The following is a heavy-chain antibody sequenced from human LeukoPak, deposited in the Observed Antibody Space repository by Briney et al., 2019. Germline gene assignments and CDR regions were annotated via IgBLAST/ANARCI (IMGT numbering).Heavy chain of an antibody. Sequence: GGSLRLSCAASGFTFSSYAMTWVRQAPGKGLGWVSTILPGGGDTYYADSVKGRSTISRDTSKNTLYLQMNTLRVEDTAVYYCAKAWPAAGTFDSWGQGSLVTVSS. D-gene: IGHD6-13*01. CDR2: ILPGGGDT. CDR3: AKAWPAAGTFDS. CDR1: GFTFSSYA. J-gene: IGHJ4*02. V-gene: IGHV3-23*01.